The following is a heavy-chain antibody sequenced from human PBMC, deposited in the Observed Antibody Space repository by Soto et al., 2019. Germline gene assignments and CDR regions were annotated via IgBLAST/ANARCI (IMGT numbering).Heavy chain of an antibody. V-gene: IGHV3-30*18. D-gene: IGHD4-17*01. Sequence: QVQLVESGGGVVQPGRSLRLSCAASGFTFSSYGMHWVRQAPGKGVEWVAVISYDGSNKYYEDSVKGRFTISRDNSKNTLYLQMNSLRAEDTAVYYCAKAVKVTTTHFDYWGQGTLVTVSS. CDR2: ISYDGSNK. CDR1: GFTFSSYG. J-gene: IGHJ4*02. CDR3: AKAVKVTTTHFDY.